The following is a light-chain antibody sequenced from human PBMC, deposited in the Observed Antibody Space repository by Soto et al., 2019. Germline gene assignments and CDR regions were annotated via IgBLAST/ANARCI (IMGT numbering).Light chain of an antibody. CDR2: GAS. CDR1: QSVSNNY. J-gene: IGKJ2*01. CDR3: QQYNNWPPYT. Sequence: EIVLTQSPGTLSLSPGERATLSCRASQSVSNNYLAWYQQKPGQAPRLLIYGASNRATGIPDRFSGSGSGTDFTLTISRLEPEDFAVYYCQQYNNWPPYTVGQGTKVDSK. V-gene: IGKV3-20*01.